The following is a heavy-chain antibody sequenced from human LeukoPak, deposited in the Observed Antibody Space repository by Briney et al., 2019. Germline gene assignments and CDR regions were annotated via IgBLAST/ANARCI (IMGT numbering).Heavy chain of an antibody. V-gene: IGHV4-59*01. CDR2: IYYSGST. J-gene: IGHJ4*02. D-gene: IGHD6-6*01. CDR1: GGSISSYY. CDR3: ARHSGGSSGLFY. Sequence: SETLSLTCTVSGGSISSYYWSWIRQPPGKGLEWIGYIYYSGSTNYNPSLKSRVTISVDTSKNQFSLKLSSVTAADTAVYYCARHSGGSSGLFYWGQGTLVTVSS.